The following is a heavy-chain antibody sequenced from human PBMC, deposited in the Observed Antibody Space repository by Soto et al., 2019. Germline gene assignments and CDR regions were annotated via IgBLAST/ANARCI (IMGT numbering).Heavy chain of an antibody. Sequence: ASVKVSCKVSGYTLTELSMHWVRQAPGKGLEWMGGFDPEDGETIYAQKFQGRVTMTEDTSTDTAYMELSSLRSEDTAVYYCATPLEAARPYYYYYGMDVWGQGTTVTVSS. J-gene: IGHJ6*02. CDR2: FDPEDGET. V-gene: IGHV1-24*01. CDR1: GYTLTELS. D-gene: IGHD6-6*01. CDR3: ATPLEAARPYYYYYGMDV.